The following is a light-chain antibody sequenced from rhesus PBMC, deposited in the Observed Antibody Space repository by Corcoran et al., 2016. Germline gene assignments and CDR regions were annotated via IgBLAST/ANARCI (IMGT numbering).Light chain of an antibody. V-gene: IGKV3-40*01. CDR2: SAY. CDR1: QSVGSY. Sequence: EIVMTQSPATLSLSPGETATLSCRASQSVGSYLAWYQQQPGQAPKLLVHSAYLRATGIPDRFSGRGSMTDFTLTISSLEPEDVGVYYCQQYNDLLYSFGQGTKVEIK. CDR3: QQYNDLLYS. J-gene: IGKJ2*01.